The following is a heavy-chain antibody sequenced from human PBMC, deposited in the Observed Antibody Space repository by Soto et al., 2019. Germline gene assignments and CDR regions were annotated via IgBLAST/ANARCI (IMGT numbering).Heavy chain of an antibody. V-gene: IGHV1-18*01. CDR2: TSIYNGHT. CDR1: GYTFTASG. CDR3: ARWDDYGASDQYHFDQ. D-gene: IGHD4-17*01. Sequence: ASVKVSCKASGYTFTASGISWVRQAPGQGLEWMGWTSIYNGHTEYSPKFLGRVVMTTDTSADTAYLELKSLRPDDAALYYCARWDDYGASDQYHFDQCGPGTMVTVYS. J-gene: IGHJ4*02.